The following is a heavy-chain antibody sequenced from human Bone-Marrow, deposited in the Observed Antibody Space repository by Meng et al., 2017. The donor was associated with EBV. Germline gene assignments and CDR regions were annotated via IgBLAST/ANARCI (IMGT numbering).Heavy chain of an antibody. J-gene: IGHJ4*02. CDR1: GGTFSSDA. CDR3: ASESGRGFTPDY. CDR2: LIPMSGAP. D-gene: IGHD3-10*01. Sequence: VALGVEGRNPVPSVRGSCKTSGGTFSSDAISWVRQAPGQGLVWLGGLIPMSGAPYYAQNFQGRVTITADESTSTHYMELSNLRSEDTAMYYCASESGRGFTPDYWGQGTLVTVSS. V-gene: IGHV1-69*01.